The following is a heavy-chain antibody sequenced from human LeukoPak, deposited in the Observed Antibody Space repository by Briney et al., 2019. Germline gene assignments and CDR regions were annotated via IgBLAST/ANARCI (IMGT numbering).Heavy chain of an antibody. Sequence: SETLSPTCAVYGGSFSGYYWSWIRQPPGKGLEWIGEINHSGSTNYNPSLKSRVTISVDTSKNQFSLKLSSVTAADTAVYYCARGGGRRHYYYYYYMDVWGKGTTVTVSS. D-gene: IGHD6-25*01. V-gene: IGHV4-34*01. CDR3: ARGGGRRHYYYYYYMDV. CDR1: GGSFSGYY. CDR2: INHSGST. J-gene: IGHJ6*03.